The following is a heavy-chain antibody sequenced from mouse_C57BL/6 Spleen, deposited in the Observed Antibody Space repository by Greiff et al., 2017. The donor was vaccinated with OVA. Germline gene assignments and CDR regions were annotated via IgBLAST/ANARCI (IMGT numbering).Heavy chain of an antibody. CDR2: IYPRSGNT. D-gene: IGHD1-1*01. CDR1: GYTFTSYG. CDR3: APITTVVAPFAY. Sequence: VQLQQSGAELARPGASVTLSCKASGYTFTSYGISWVKQSTGQCLEWIGEIYPRSGNTSYNAKFKGKAPLNAETSSSTAYMELRSLTSEDSAVDFCAPITTVVAPFAYWGQGTLGTVSA. J-gene: IGHJ3*01. V-gene: IGHV1-81*01.